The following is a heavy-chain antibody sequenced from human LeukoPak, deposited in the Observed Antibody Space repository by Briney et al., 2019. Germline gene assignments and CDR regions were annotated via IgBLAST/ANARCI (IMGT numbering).Heavy chain of an antibody. Sequence: PSETLSLTCTVSGGSINNYYWAWIRQPPGKGLEWIGYIYYSGGTHYNSSLQSRVIISVDTSRKQFSLKLTSVTAADTAVYYCATDLAGGAAGYSNYGGFDCWGQGTLVTVSS. J-gene: IGHJ4*02. CDR2: IYYSGGT. CDR3: ATDLAGGAAGYSNYGGFDC. D-gene: IGHD4-11*01. CDR1: GGSINNYY. V-gene: IGHV4-59*01.